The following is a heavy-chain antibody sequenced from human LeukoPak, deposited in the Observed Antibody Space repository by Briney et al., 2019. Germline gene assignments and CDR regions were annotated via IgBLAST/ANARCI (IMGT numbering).Heavy chain of an antibody. Sequence: PSETLSLTCAVSGGSISSSNWWSWVRQPPGKGLEWIGEIYHSGSTDYNPSLKSRVTISVDKSKNQFSLKLSSVTAADTAVYYCARGRRSSWYHRIRNWFDPWGQGTLVTVSS. D-gene: IGHD6-13*01. V-gene: IGHV4-4*02. CDR1: GGSISSSNW. J-gene: IGHJ5*02. CDR2: IYHSGST. CDR3: ARGRRSSWYHRIRNWFDP.